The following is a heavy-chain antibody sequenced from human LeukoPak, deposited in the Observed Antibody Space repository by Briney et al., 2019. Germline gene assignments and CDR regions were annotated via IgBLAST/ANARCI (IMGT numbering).Heavy chain of an antibody. V-gene: IGHV3-30*04. J-gene: IGHJ4*02. Sequence: GGSLRLSCAASGFTFSSYVMHWVRQAPGKGLEWVAIISYDGSNEYYADSVKGRFTISRDNAKNSLYLQMNSLRAEDTAVYYCARGYSYGASGFDYWGQGTLVTVSS. CDR1: GFTFSSYV. CDR2: ISYDGSNE. D-gene: IGHD5-18*01. CDR3: ARGYSYGASGFDY.